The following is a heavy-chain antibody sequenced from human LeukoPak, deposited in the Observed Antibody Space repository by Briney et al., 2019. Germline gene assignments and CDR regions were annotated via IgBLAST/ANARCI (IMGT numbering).Heavy chain of an antibody. CDR2: IYYSGST. V-gene: IGHV4-61*01. D-gene: IGHD6-13*01. J-gene: IGHJ4*02. Sequence: PSETLSLTCTVSGGSVSSGSYYWSWIRQPPGTGLEWIGYIYYSGSTNYNPSLKSRVTISVDTSKNQFSLKLSSVTAADTAVYYCARRLSVAAGYFDYWGQGTLVTVSS. CDR1: GGSVSSGSYY. CDR3: ARRLSVAAGYFDY.